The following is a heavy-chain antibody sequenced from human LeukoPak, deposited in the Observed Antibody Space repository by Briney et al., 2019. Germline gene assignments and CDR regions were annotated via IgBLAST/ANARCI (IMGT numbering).Heavy chain of an antibody. V-gene: IGHV3-7*01. Sequence: GGSLRLSCAAPGFTVFNYWMSWVRQAPGKGLEWVANINLDGSQKYYVDSLKGRFTISRDNAKNSLYLQMNSLRAEDTAVYYCARDVDYANPRHDYWGQGTLVTVSS. CDR1: GFTVFNYW. CDR2: INLDGSQK. CDR3: ARDVDYANPRHDY. D-gene: IGHD4/OR15-4a*01. J-gene: IGHJ4*02.